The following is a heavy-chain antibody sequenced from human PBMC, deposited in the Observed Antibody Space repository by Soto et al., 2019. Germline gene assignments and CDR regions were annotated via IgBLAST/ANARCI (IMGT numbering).Heavy chain of an antibody. CDR3: ARVGCPWDFWSGYYLYY. D-gene: IGHD3-3*01. CDR2: MNPNSGNT. J-gene: IGHJ4*02. CDR1: GYTFTSYD. V-gene: IGHV1-8*01. Sequence: QVQLVQSGAEVTKPGASVKVSCKASGYTFTSYDINWVRQATGQGLEWMGWMNPNSGNTGYAQKFQGRVTMTRNTSPSTAYMELRSLRSEDTAVYYCARVGCPWDFWSGYYLYYWGQGTLVTVSS.